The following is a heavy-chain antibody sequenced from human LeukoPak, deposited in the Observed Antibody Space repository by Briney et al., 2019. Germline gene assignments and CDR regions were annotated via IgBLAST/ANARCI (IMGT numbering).Heavy chain of an antibody. J-gene: IGHJ5*02. Sequence: PSETLSLTCSVSGGSISTYNYYWGWIRQPPGKGLEWIGSVYYTVSTYHNPSLKSRVTMPVDTSRNQFSLRLSSVTAADTAMYYCARDSSAELPLGWFDPWGQGTLVIVSS. CDR1: GGSISTYNYY. V-gene: IGHV4-39*07. D-gene: IGHD5-24*01. CDR3: ARDSSAELPLGWFDP. CDR2: VYYTVST.